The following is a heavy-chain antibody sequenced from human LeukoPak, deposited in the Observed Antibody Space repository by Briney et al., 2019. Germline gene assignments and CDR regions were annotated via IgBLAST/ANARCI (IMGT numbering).Heavy chain of an antibody. CDR3: ARVGGYGPYYYYYYMDV. J-gene: IGHJ6*03. CDR1: VYSISSGYY. D-gene: IGHD1-26*01. CDR2: IYHSGST. V-gene: IGHV4-38-2*01. Sequence: SETLSLTCAVSVYSISSGYYWGWIRQPPGKGLEWIGSIYHSGSTYYNPSLKSRVTISVDTSKNQFSLKLSSVTAADTAVYYCARVGGYGPYYYYYYMDVWGKGTTVTVSS.